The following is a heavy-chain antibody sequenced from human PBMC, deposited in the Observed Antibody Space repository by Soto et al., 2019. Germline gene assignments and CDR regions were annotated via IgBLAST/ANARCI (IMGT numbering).Heavy chain of an antibody. D-gene: IGHD1-26*01. CDR2: IYYSGTT. J-gene: IGHJ4*02. CDR3: ARLGGSYAVPHFDY. V-gene: IGHV4-59*08. Sequence: WTWIRQPPGKGLEWMGSIYYSGTTTNYNPSLKSRVTLSVDTSKNQFSLKLSSVTAADTAVYYCARLGGSYAVPHFDYWGQGTLVTVSS.